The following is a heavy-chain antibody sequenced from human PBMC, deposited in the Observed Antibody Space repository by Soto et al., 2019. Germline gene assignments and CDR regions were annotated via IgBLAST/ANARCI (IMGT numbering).Heavy chain of an antibody. J-gene: IGHJ6*04. V-gene: IGHV5-51*03. Sequence: VQLVQSGAEVKKSGESLKISCKGSGFTFSNHWIAWVRQMPGRGLEWMGIIYGGDSDTRYSPSFQGQVTISADKSINTVYLQWRSLTASDTARYFGAGRFGDCSCESGLDVWGGGTTVTVTS. CDR3: AGRFGDCSCESGLDV. D-gene: IGHD2-15*01. CDR1: GFTFSNHW. CDR2: IYGGDSDT.